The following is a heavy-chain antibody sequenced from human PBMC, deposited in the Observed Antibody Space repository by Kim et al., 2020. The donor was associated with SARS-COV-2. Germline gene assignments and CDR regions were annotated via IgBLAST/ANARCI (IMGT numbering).Heavy chain of an antibody. J-gene: IGHJ4*02. CDR3: ARVDSSGLIDY. D-gene: IGHD3-22*01. CDR2: INHSGST. V-gene: IGHV4-34*01. Sequence: SETLSLTCAVYGGSFSGYYWSWIRQPPGKGLEWIGEINHSGSTNYNPSLKSRVTISVDTSKNQFSLKLSSVTAADTAVYYCARVDSSGLIDYWGQGTLVTVSS. CDR1: GGSFSGYY.